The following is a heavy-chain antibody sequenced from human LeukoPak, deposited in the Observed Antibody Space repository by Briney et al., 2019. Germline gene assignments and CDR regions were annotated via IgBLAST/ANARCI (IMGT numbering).Heavy chain of an antibody. CDR1: GFTFSSYG. CDR2: ISYDGSNK. J-gene: IGHJ4*02. V-gene: IGHV3-30*03. Sequence: PGGSLRLSCAASGFTFSSYGMHWVRQAPGKGLEWVAIISYDGSNKYYTDSVKGRFTISRDNAKNSLYLQMNSLSAEDTALYYCARDWRSGYSIDNWGQGTLVTVSS. CDR3: ARDWRSGYSIDN. D-gene: IGHD6-19*01.